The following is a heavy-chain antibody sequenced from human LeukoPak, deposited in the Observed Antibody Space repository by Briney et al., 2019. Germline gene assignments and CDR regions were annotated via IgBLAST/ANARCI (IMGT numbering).Heavy chain of an antibody. J-gene: IGHJ4*02. D-gene: IGHD3-22*01. CDR1: GFTFSNYW. V-gene: IGHV3-7*03. CDR3: ATSSDSSGND. Sequence: GGSLRLSCAASGFTFSNYWMSWVRQAPGKGLEWVADIKGDGSYKYYVDSVKGRFTISRDNAKSSLYLQMNTLRAEDTAVYYCATSSDSSGNDWGQGTLVTVSS. CDR2: IKGDGSYK.